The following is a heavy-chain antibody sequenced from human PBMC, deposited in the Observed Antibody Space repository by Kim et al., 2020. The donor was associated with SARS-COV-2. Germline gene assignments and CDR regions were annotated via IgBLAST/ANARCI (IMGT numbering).Heavy chain of an antibody. D-gene: IGHD3-3*01. CDR2: INQDGSEK. V-gene: IGHV3-7*05. CDR3: VRGLGDNLSAESGYCWGL. Sequence: GGSLRLSCVASGYTFSRYWISWVRQAPGKGLEWVANINQDGSEKFHVDSVKGRFTISRDNPKNSLHLQMNSLRAEDTAVYYCVRGLGDNLSAESGYCWGLWCQGNLVTVSS. CDR1: GYTFSRYW. J-gene: IGHJ4*02.